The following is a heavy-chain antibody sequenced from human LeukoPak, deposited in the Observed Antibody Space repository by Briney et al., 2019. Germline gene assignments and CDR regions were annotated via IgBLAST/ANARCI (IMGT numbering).Heavy chain of an antibody. V-gene: IGHV3-66*02. J-gene: IGHJ4*02. D-gene: IGHD3-10*01. CDR3: CTSGSFYRIDY. CDR1: GFTVSSNY. Sequence: GGSLRLSCAASGFTVSSNYMSWVRQAPGKGLEWVSILYSGGTTYYADSVKGRFTISRDNSKNTLYLQMNSLRAEDTAMYYCCTSGSFYRIDYWGQGTLVTVSS. CDR2: LYSGGTT.